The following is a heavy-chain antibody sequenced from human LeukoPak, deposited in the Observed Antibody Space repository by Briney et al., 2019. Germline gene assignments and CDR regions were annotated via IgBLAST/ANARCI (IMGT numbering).Heavy chain of an antibody. J-gene: IGHJ4*02. CDR3: ARMVTYSDY. D-gene: IGHD2-21*02. Sequence: ASVKVSCKASGGTLSTYTIYWVRQAPGQGLEWMGWMNPNRGHTRYAQKFQGRITMTRNTSISTAYMELSSLRSEDTAVYYCARMVTYSDYWGQGSQVIVSS. CDR2: MNPNRGHT. V-gene: IGHV1-8*02. CDR1: GGTLSTYT.